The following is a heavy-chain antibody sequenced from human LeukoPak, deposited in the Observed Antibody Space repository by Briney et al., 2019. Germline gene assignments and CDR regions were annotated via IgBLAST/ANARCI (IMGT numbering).Heavy chain of an antibody. CDR1: GFTFSSYA. D-gene: IGHD3-3*01. J-gene: IGHJ4*02. V-gene: IGHV3-23*01. CDR3: AKDQMGLRFLEWLSPFDY. CDR2: ISGSGGST. Sequence: PGGSLRLSRAASGFTFSSYAMSWVRQAPGKGLEWVSAISGSGGSTYYADSVKGRFTISRDNSKNTLYLQMNSLRAEDTAVYYCAKDQMGLRFLEWLSPFDYWGQGTLVTVSS.